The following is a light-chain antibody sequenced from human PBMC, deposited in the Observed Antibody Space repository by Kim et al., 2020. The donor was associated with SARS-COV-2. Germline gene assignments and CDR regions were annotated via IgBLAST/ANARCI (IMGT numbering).Light chain of an antibody. CDR3: QQYGSSPLT. V-gene: IGKV3-20*01. CDR2: GAS. Sequence: EIVLTQSPGTLSLSPGERATLSCRASQSVSSSYLAWYQQKPGQAPRLLIYGASSSATGIPDRFSGSGSGTDITLTISRLEPEDFAVYYCQQYGSSPLTFGGGTKVDIK. J-gene: IGKJ4*01. CDR1: QSVSSSY.